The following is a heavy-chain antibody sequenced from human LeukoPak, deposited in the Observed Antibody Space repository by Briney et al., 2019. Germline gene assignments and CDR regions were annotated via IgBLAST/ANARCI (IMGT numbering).Heavy chain of an antibody. D-gene: IGHD3-22*01. Sequence: ASLKVSCKASGYTFTSYYMHCVRQGPGQGLEWMGIINPSGGSTSYAQKFQGRVTMTRDMSTSTGYMELSSLRSEDTAVYYCAREYWGTYYDSSGSWFDPWGQGTLVTVSS. V-gene: IGHV1-46*01. CDR1: GYTFTSYY. J-gene: IGHJ5*02. CDR3: AREYWGTYYDSSGSWFDP. CDR2: INPSGGST.